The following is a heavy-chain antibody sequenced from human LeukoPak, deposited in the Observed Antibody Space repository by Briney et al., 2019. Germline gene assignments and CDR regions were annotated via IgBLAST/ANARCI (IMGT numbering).Heavy chain of an antibody. V-gene: IGHV4-39*07. CDR2: IYYSGST. D-gene: IGHD1-1*01. CDR1: GGSISSSSYY. Sequence: SETLSLTCTVSGGSISSSSYYWGWIRQPPGKGLEWIGSIYYSGSTYYNPSLKSRVTISVDTSKNQFSLKLSSVTAVDTAVYYCARGYVLDYWGQGTLVTVSS. CDR3: ARGYVLDY. J-gene: IGHJ4*02.